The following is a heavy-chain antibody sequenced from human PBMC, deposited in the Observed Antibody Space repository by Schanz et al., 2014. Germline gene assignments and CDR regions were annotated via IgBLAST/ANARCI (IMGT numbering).Heavy chain of an antibody. V-gene: IGHV1-3*04. Sequence: QVQVVQSGAELKKPGASVKVSCKASGYTFSSHGIHWLRQAPGQSLEWMGWINTANGNAKYSANFQARVTITRDTSATTAYMELTNLRSEDTAVYYCARGHHPHGITVAARGFDPWGQGTLXTVSS. J-gene: IGHJ5*02. CDR3: ARGHHPHGITVAARGFDP. CDR2: INTANGNA. CDR1: GYTFSSHG. D-gene: IGHD6-19*01.